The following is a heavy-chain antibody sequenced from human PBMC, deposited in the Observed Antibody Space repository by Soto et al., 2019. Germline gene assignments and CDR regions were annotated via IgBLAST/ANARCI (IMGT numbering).Heavy chain of an antibody. CDR1: EFTFSTYS. CDR2: ISSSSSYI. CDR3: AKDWYFAAYYGDYPASPDY. J-gene: IGHJ4*02. D-gene: IGHD4-17*01. V-gene: IGHV3-21*01. Sequence: GGSLRLSCAASEFTFSTYSMNWVRQAPGKGLEWVSSISSSSSYIYYADSVKGRFTISRDNSKNTLYLQMNSLRAEDTAVYYCAKDWYFAAYYGDYPASPDYWGQGTLVTVSS.